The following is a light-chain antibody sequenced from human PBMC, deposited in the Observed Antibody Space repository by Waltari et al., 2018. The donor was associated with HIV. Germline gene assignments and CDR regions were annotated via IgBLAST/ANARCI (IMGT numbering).Light chain of an antibody. Sequence: DIVMTQSPDSLAVSLGERATINCKSSQSVLYSSNNKNYLAWYQQKPGQPPKLLIYWASTRESGVPDRVSGSGSGTDFTLTISSLQAEDVAVYYCQQYYTTPLTFGGGTKVEIK. V-gene: IGKV4-1*01. CDR3: QQYYTTPLT. CDR2: WAS. CDR1: QSVLYSSNNKNY. J-gene: IGKJ4*01.